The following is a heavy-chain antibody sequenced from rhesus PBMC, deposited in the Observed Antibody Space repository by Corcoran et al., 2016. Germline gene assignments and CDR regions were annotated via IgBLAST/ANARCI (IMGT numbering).Heavy chain of an antibody. CDR1: GGSITGYW. Sequence: QLQLQESGPGLVKPSETLSLTCAVSGGSITGYWWRWIRQPPGKGLEWIGRIESSGSTDYTPAHKSRVTMTRETSKNQVSLKLNSVTATDTAVYYCGRYASYSTWVDYWGQGVLVTVSS. J-gene: IGHJ4*01. CDR3: GRYASYSTWVDY. V-gene: IGHV4-160*01. D-gene: IGHD6-13*01. CDR2: IESSGST.